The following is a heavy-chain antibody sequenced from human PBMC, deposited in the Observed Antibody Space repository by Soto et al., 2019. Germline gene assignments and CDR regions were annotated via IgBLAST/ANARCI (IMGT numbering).Heavy chain of an antibody. CDR1: GGSISSGGYS. V-gene: IGHV4-30-2*01. Sequence: SETLSPTCAVSGGSISSGGYSWSWIRQPPGKGLEWIGYIYRSGSTYYNPSLKSRVTISVDTSKNQFSLKLSSVTAADTAVYYCARGRGGNGSGSYWNYWGQGTLVTVS. D-gene: IGHD3-10*01. J-gene: IGHJ4*02. CDR2: IYRSGST. CDR3: ARGRGGNGSGSYWNY.